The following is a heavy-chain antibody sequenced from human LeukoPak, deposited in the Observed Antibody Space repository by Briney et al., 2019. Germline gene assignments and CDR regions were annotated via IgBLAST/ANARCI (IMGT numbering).Heavy chain of an antibody. V-gene: IGHV3-74*03. CDR2: IDERGRNA. D-gene: IGHD2-21*01. CDR3: IRDEALWRLDY. Sequence: GGSLRLSCAASGFAFSNHWMHWVRQVPGKGLVWVSRIDERGRNAMYADSVKGRFSISRDNAKNTVNLQMNSLRAEDTGVYYCIRDEALWRLDYWGQGTLVTVSS. CDR1: GFAFSNHW. J-gene: IGHJ4*02.